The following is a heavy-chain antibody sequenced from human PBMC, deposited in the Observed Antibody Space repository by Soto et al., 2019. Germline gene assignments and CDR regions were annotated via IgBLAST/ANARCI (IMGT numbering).Heavy chain of an antibody. Sequence: GGSLRLSCAASGFTFSSYWMNWVRQGAGKGLVWVSRINMDGSSTNYADSVKGRFTISRDNAKNTLYLQMNSLRVDDTAVYYWARGPRGLYHHDYWGQGALVTAPQ. J-gene: IGHJ4*02. CDR1: GFTFSSYW. CDR3: ARGPRGLYHHDY. CDR2: INMDGSST. D-gene: IGHD2-2*01. V-gene: IGHV3-74*01.